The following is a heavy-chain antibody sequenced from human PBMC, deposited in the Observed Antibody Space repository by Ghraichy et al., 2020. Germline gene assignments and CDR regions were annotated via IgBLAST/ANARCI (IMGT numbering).Heavy chain of an antibody. Sequence: GGSLRLSCAASGFTFDDYAMHWVRQAPGKGLEWVSGISWNSGSIGYADSVKGRFTISRDNAKNSLYLQMNSLRAEDTALYYCAKSSSGGSSVGYYYYGMDVWGQGTTVTVSS. CDR2: ISWNSGSI. CDR3: AKSSSGGSSVGYYYYGMDV. V-gene: IGHV3-9*01. J-gene: IGHJ6*02. CDR1: GFTFDDYA. D-gene: IGHD2-15*01.